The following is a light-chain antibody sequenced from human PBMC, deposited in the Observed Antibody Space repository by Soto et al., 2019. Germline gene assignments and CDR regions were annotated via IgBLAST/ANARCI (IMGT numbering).Light chain of an antibody. J-gene: IGKJ1*01. Sequence: DIVLTQSPATLYLSPGESATLSCRASQSVSSYLAWYQQKPGQAPRLLIYDASNRATGIPARFSGSGSGTEFTLTISSLQPDDFATYYCQHYNSYSEAFGQGTKV. V-gene: IGKV3-11*01. CDR2: DAS. CDR1: QSVSSY. CDR3: QHYNSYSEA.